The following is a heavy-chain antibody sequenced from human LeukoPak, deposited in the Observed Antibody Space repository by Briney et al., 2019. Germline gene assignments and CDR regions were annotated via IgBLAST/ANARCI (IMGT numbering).Heavy chain of an antibody. V-gene: IGHV4-59*12. CDR3: ARGLRGDGYKN. D-gene: IGHD5-24*01. Sequence: SETLSLTCTVSGGSISDFYWNWIRQPPGKGLEWIGYIHYSGSTNYNPSLKSRVTISVDTSKNQFSLKLSSVTAVDTAVYYCARGLRGDGYKNWGQGTLVTVSS. CDR2: IHYSGST. J-gene: IGHJ4*02. CDR1: GGSISDFY.